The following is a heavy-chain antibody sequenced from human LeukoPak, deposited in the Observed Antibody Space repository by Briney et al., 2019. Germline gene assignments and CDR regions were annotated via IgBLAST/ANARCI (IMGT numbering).Heavy chain of an antibody. CDR2: IIPIFGTA. CDR1: GYTFTGYY. D-gene: IGHD6-6*01. CDR3: ATSSIAAPYYYYGMDV. V-gene: IGHV1-69*13. Sequence: SVKVSCKASGYTFTGYYMHWVRQAPGQGLEWMGGIIPIFGTANYAQKFQGRVTITADESTSTAYMELSSLRSEDTAVYYCATSSIAAPYYYYGMDVWGQGTTVTVSS. J-gene: IGHJ6*02.